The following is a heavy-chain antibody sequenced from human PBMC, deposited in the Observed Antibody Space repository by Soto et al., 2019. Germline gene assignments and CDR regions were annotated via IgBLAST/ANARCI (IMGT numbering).Heavy chain of an antibody. V-gene: IGHV4-39*07. CDR3: ARVRPRRITMIVVVRTSPPGGWFDP. D-gene: IGHD3-22*01. CDR2: IYYDGST. CDR1: GDSIRSINNY. J-gene: IGHJ5*02. Sequence: KASETLSLTCTVSGDSIRSINNYWGWIRQPPGKGLEWIGNIYYDGSTFYNPSLKSRVTISVDTSKNQFSLKLSSVTAADTAVYYCARVRPRRITMIVVVRTSPPGGWFDPWGQGTLVTVSS.